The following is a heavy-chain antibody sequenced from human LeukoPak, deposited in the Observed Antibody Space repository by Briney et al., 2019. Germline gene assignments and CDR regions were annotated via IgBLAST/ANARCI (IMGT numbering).Heavy chain of an antibody. CDR3: ARLRVGPWNAFDI. J-gene: IGHJ3*02. Sequence: GGCLRLSCAASGVTFSSYGMHWVRQAPGRGRGWVAFIRYDGRNKYYADSVKGRVTISRDNSKNTLYLQMNSLRAEDTAVYYCARLRVGPWNAFDIWGQGTMVTVSS. CDR2: IRYDGRNK. V-gene: IGHV3-30*02. D-gene: IGHD3/OR15-3a*01. CDR1: GVTFSSYG.